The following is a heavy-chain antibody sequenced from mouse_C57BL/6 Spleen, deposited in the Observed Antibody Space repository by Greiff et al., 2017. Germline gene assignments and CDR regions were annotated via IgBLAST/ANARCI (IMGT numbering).Heavy chain of an antibody. CDR2: IDPNTGGT. CDR3: GRTDGYYETYALAY. D-gene: IGHD2-3*01. J-gene: IGHJ4*01. V-gene: IGHV1-72*01. CDR1: GYTFTSYW. Sequence: QVQLQQPGAELVKPGASVKLSCKASGYTFTSYWMHWVKQRPGRGLEWIGRIDPNTGGTKYNEKFKSKATLTVDKSSSTAYMQLSSLTSEDAAVYYYGRTDGYYETYALAYWGQGTLVTVS.